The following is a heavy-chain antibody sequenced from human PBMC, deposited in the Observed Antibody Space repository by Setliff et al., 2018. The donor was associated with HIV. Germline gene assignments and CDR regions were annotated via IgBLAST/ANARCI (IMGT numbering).Heavy chain of an antibody. CDR3: ARAPRIFPEFNNPHPHFDH. CDR1: GFTFSTYE. V-gene: IGHV3-48*03. CDR2: ITRSSSRI. Sequence: GGSLRLSCAASGFTFSTYEMTWVRQAPGKGLECISYITRSSSRILYADSVKGRITMTTDTSTSTAYMELRGLISDDTAVYFCARAPRIFPEFNNPHPHFDHWGQGTLVTVSS. D-gene: IGHD3-3*01. J-gene: IGHJ4*02.